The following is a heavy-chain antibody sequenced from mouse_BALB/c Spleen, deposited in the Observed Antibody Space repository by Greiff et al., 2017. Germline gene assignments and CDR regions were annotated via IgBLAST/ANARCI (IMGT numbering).Heavy chain of an antibody. D-gene: IGHD2-4*01. CDR3: ARWYDYDEGYYYAMDY. CDR2: IDPENGNT. CDR1: GFNIKDYY. J-gene: IGHJ4*01. Sequence: EVKLMESGAELVRPGALVKLSCKASGFNIKDYYMHWVKQRPEQGLEWIGWIDPENGNTIYDPKFQGKASITADTSSNTAYLQLSSLTSEDTAVYYCARWYDYDEGYYYAMDYWGQGTSVTVSS. V-gene: IGHV14-1*02.